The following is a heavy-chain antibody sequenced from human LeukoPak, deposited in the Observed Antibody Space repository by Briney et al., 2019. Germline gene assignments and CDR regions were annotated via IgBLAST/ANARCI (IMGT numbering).Heavy chain of an antibody. CDR3: AREFVGATQSRFDY. CDR1: GFTFSSYA. V-gene: IGHV3-30-3*01. Sequence: PGGSLRLSCAASGFTFSSYAMHWVRQAPGKGLEWVAVISYDGSNKYYADSVKGRFTISRDNSKNTLYLQMNGLRAEDTAVYYCAREFVGATQSRFDYWGQGTLVTVSS. CDR2: ISYDGSNK. D-gene: IGHD1-26*01. J-gene: IGHJ4*02.